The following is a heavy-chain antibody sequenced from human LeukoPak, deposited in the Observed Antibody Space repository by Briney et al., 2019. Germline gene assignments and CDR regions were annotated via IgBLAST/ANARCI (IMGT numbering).Heavy chain of an antibody. Sequence: GGSLRLSCAASGFTFRSYWMSWVRQAPGKGLEWVANIKQDGSEKYYVDSVKGRFTISRGNAKNSLYLQMNSLRAEDTAVYYCARDLYCSGGSCYFAGGFDPWGQGTLVTVSS. CDR2: IKQDGSEK. V-gene: IGHV3-7*01. D-gene: IGHD2-15*01. CDR3: ARDLYCSGGSCYFAGGFDP. J-gene: IGHJ5*02. CDR1: GFTFRSYW.